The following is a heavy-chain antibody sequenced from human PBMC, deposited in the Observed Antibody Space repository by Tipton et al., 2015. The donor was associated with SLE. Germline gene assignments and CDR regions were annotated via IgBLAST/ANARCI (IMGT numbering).Heavy chain of an antibody. CDR3: ARGLLTTVVTPKGVYDI. Sequence: GLVKPSETLSLTCAVYGGSFSSYYCSWIRQPPGKGLEWIGEINHSGSTNYNPSLKSRVTISVDTSKNQFSLKLSSVTAADTAVYYCARGLLTTVVTPKGVYDIWSQGTMLSVSS. V-gene: IGHV4-34*01. J-gene: IGHJ3*02. CDR2: INHSGST. CDR1: GGSFSSYY. D-gene: IGHD4-23*01.